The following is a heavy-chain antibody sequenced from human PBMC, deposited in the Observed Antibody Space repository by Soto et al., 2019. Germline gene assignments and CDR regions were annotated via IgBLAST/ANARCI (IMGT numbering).Heavy chain of an antibody. Sequence: QVQLVQSGAEVKKPGSSVKVSCKASGGTLSSYTFSWVRQAPGQGLEWMGRIIPNLGITNYAQKFQGRITLIEDKSTSTAYMELSRLRSEDPAVYYCARDKGYCSGASCPDFDYWGQGTLVTVSS. CDR1: GGTLSSYT. D-gene: IGHD2-15*01. V-gene: IGHV1-69*08. CDR2: IIPNLGIT. CDR3: ARDKGYCSGASCPDFDY. J-gene: IGHJ4*02.